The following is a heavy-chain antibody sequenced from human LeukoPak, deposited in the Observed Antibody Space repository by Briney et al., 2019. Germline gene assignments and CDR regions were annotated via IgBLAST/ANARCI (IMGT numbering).Heavy chain of an antibody. Sequence: GGSLRLSCGASGFSFSSYWMHWVRQAPGKGLMWVSRVNNDGSSTTYADSVEGRFTISRDNARNTPYLQMNSLRAEDTAVYYCARSSYPYYFDYWGQGTLVTVSS. CDR1: GFSFSSYW. J-gene: IGHJ4*02. D-gene: IGHD6-19*01. CDR3: ARSSYPYYFDY. V-gene: IGHV3-74*01. CDR2: VNNDGSST.